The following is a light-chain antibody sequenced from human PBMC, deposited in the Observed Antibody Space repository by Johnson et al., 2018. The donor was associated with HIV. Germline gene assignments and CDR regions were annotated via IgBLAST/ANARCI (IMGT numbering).Light chain of an antibody. V-gene: IGLV1-51*01. Sequence: QPVLTQPPSVSAAPGQRVTISCSGRSSNIGSNYVSWYQQLPGTAPKLLIYDNNKRPSGIPDRFSGSKSGTSATLGITGLQTGDEADYYCGTWDSSLSAVVFGTGTKVTVL. CDR1: SSNIGSNY. J-gene: IGLJ1*01. CDR2: DNN. CDR3: GTWDSSLSAVV.